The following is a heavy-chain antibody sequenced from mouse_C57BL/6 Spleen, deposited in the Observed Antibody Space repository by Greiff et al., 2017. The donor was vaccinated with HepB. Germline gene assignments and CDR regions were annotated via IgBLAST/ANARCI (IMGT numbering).Heavy chain of an antibody. V-gene: IGHV1-18*01. CDR1: GYTFTDYN. CDR2: INPNNGGT. J-gene: IGHJ3*01. D-gene: IGHD1-1*01. Sequence: EVQLQQSGPELVKPGASVKIPCKASGYTFTDYNMDWVKRSHGKSLEWIGDINPNNGGTIYNQKFKGKATLTVDKSSSTAYMELRSLTSEDTAVYYCARRAYGSSYGGFAYWGQGTLVTVSA. CDR3: ARRAYGSSYGGFAY.